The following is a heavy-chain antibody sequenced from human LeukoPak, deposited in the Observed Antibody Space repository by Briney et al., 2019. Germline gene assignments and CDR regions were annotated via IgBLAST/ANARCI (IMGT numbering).Heavy chain of an antibody. CDR2: FYSSVST. V-gene: IGHV4-4*07. Sequence: SETLSLTCTVSGGSIRSYYWSWIRQPVGKGLEWIGRFYSSVSTNYNPSLKSRVSMSVDTSKNLFFLNLTSVTAADTGVYTSSWGFQFWGQGALVSVSS. D-gene: IGHD6-13*01. J-gene: IGHJ1*01. CDR3: SWGFQF. CDR1: GGSIRSYY.